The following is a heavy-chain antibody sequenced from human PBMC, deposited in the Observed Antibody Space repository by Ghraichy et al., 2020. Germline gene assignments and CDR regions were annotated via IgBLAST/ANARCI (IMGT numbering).Heavy chain of an antibody. CDR1: GFTFSSYS. CDR2: ISSSSSYI. V-gene: IGHV3-21*01. CDR3: ARAGQPRYYYMDV. J-gene: IGHJ6*03. Sequence: GGSLRLSCAASGFTFSSYSMNWVRQAPGKGLEWVSSISSSSSYIYYADSVKGRFTISRDNAKNSLYLQMNSLRAEDTAVYYCARAGQPRYYYMDVWGKGTTVTVSS. D-gene: IGHD3-10*01.